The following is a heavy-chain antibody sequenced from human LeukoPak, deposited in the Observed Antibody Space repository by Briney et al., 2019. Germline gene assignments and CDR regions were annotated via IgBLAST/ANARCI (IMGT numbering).Heavy chain of an antibody. Sequence: PGGSLRLSCAASGFTLRSYDMSWVRQAPGKGLEWVAATSGSGVNSYYADSVRGRFTISRDNSLNTLYLQMDSLRAEDTALYYCAKEYSGYDFDYWGQGTLVTVSS. J-gene: IGHJ4*02. D-gene: IGHD5-12*01. CDR1: GFTLRSYD. V-gene: IGHV3-23*01. CDR2: TSGSGVNS. CDR3: AKEYSGYDFDY.